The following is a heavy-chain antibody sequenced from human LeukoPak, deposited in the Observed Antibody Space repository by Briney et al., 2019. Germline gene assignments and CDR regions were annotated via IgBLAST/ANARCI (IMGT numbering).Heavy chain of an antibody. V-gene: IGHV4-39*07. CDR2: LYHSGTI. CDR1: GDSLRTTTYY. Sequence: SETLSLTCTVSGDSLRTTTYYWGWIRQPPGKGLEWIGGLYHSGTIYYNPSLKSRVTISVDKSKNQFSLKLSSVTAADTAVYYCARVEANCGGDCYSDNWFDPWGQGTPVTVSS. J-gene: IGHJ5*02. CDR3: ARVEANCGGDCYSDNWFDP. D-gene: IGHD2-21*02.